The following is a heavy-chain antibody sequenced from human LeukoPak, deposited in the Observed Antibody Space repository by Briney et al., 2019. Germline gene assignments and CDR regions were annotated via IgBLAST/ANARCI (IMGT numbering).Heavy chain of an antibody. CDR3: ARQGADKYYYYYGMDV. J-gene: IGHJ6*02. V-gene: IGHV4-39*01. CDR1: GGSISSSSYY. CDR2: IYYSGST. Sequence: PSETLSLTCTVSGGSISSSSYYWGWIRQPPGKGLEWIGSIYYSGSTYYNLSLKSRVTISVDTSKNQFSLKLSSVTAADTAVYYCARQGADKYYYYYGMDVWGQGTTVTVSS.